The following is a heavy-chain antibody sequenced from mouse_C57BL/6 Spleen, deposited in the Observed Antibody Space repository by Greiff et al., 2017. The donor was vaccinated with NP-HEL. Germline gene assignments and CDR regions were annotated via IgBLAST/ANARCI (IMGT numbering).Heavy chain of an antibody. J-gene: IGHJ3*01. CDR1: GFTFSSYA. CDR2: ISDGGSYT. CDR3: ARGGDYDAPFAY. Sequence: EVKLVESGGGLVKPGGSLKLSCAASGFTFSSYAMSWVRQTPEKRLEWVATISDGGSYTYYPDNVTGRFTISRDNAKNNLYLQMSHLKSEDTAMYYCARGGDYDAPFAYWGQGTLVTVSA. V-gene: IGHV5-4*03. D-gene: IGHD2-4*01.